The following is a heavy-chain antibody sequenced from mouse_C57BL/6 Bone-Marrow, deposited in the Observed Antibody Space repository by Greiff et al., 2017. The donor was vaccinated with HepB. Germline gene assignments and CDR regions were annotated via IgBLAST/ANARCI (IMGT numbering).Heavy chain of an antibody. J-gene: IGHJ1*03. Sequence: EVQGVESGGGLVKPGGSLKLSCAASGFTFSDYGMHWVRQAPEKGLEWVAYISSGSSTIYYADTVKGRFTISRDNAKNTLFLQMTSLRSEDTAMYYCARRPCWFLSYWYFDVWGTGTTVTVSS. CDR2: ISSGSSTI. CDR3: ARRPCWFLSYWYFDV. V-gene: IGHV5-17*01. CDR1: GFTFSDYG. D-gene: IGHD2-2*01.